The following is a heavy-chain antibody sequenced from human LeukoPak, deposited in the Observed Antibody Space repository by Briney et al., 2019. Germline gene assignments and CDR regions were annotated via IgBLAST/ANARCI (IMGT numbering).Heavy chain of an antibody. CDR1: GFTFSSYG. J-gene: IGHJ4*02. CDR2: ISYDGSNK. D-gene: IGHD3-22*01. Sequence: PGGSLRLSCAASGFTFSSYGMHWVRQAPGKGLEWVAVISYDGSNKYYADPVKGRFTISRDNSKNTLYLQMNSLRAEDTAVYYCASPYYDSSGYRRGPLDYWGQGTLVTVSS. CDR3: ASPYYDSSGYRRGPLDY. V-gene: IGHV3-30*03.